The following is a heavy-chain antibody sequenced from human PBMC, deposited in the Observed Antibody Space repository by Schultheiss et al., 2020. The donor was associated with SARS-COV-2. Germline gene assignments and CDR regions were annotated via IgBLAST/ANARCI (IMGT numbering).Heavy chain of an antibody. D-gene: IGHD3-16*01. CDR2: ISGRGGST. CDR1: GFTFSSYD. Sequence: GGSLRLSCAASGFTFSSYDMHWVRQATGKGLEWVSAISGRGGSTYYADSVKGRFTISRDNSKNTLYLQMNSLRAEDTAVYYCARGGAFDIWGQGTMVTVAS. V-gene: IGHV3-23*01. J-gene: IGHJ3*02. CDR3: ARGGAFDI.